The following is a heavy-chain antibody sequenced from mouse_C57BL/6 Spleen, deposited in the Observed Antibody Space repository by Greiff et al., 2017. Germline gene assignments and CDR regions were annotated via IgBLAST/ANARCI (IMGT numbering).Heavy chain of an antibody. CDR2: IHPNSGST. CDR3: ARKSPSYSYFDY. CDR1: GYTFTSYW. V-gene: IGHV1-64*01. Sequence: QVQLQQPGAELVKPGASVKLSCKASGYTFTSYWMHWVKQRPGQGLEWIGMIHPNSGSTNYNEKFKSKATLTVDKSSSTAYMQLSSLTSEDSAVYYCARKSPSYSYFDYWGQGTTLTVSS. J-gene: IGHJ2*01. D-gene: IGHD1-1*01.